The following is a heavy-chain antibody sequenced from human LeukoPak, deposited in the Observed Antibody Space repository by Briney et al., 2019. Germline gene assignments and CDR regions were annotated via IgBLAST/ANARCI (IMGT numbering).Heavy chain of an antibody. V-gene: IGHV4-61*05. J-gene: IGHJ6*03. D-gene: IGHD6-19*01. Sequence: SETLSLTCTVSGGSISSSSYYWGWIRQPPGKGLEWIGYIYYSGSTNYNPSLKSRVTISVDTSKNQFSLKLSSVTAADTAVYFCARTQEAGYSSGRYDSYYCYYMDVWGKGTTVTISS. CDR1: GGSISSSSYY. CDR2: IYYSGST. CDR3: ARTQEAGYSSGRYDSYYCYYMDV.